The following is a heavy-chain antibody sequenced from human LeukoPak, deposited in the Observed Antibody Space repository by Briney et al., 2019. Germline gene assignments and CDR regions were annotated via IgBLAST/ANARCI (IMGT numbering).Heavy chain of an antibody. V-gene: IGHV1-69*13. CDR2: IIPFFGTA. Sequence: ASVKVSCKASGGTFSSYAISWVRQAPGQGLEWMGGIIPFFGTANYAQKFQGRVTITADESTSTAYMELSSLRSEDTAVYYCARRFGSGSPWDYYYYGMDVWGKGTTVTVSS. J-gene: IGHJ6*04. D-gene: IGHD3-10*01. CDR3: ARRFGSGSPWDYYYYGMDV. CDR1: GGTFSSYA.